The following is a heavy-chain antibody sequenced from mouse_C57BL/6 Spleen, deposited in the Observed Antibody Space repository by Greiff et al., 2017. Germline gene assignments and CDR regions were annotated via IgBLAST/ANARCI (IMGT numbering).Heavy chain of an antibody. CDR3: ARDNYGRGVFAY. J-gene: IGHJ3*01. V-gene: IGHV5-4*01. CDR2: ISDGGSYT. CDR1: GFTFSSYA. D-gene: IGHD1-1*01. Sequence: DVMLVESGGGLVKPGGSLKLSCAASGFTFSSYAMSWVRQTPEKRLEWVATISDGGSYTYYPDNVKGRFTISRDNAKNNLYLQMSHLKSEDTAMYYCARDNYGRGVFAYWGQGTLVTVSA.